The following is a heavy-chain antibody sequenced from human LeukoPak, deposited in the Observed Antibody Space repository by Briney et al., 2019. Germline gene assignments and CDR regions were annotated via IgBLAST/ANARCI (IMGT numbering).Heavy chain of an antibody. D-gene: IGHD4-17*01. CDR1: GGSVSGYY. V-gene: IGHV4-59*02. CDR3: ARHKDSGDYPLDY. Sequence: KPSETLSLTCTVSGGSVSGYYWSWIRQPPGKGLEWIGYIYYSGNTNYNPSLKSRLIMSLDTSQNHFSLKLNSVTAADTAVYYCARHKDSGDYPLDYWGQGILVSVSS. CDR2: IYYSGNT. J-gene: IGHJ4*02.